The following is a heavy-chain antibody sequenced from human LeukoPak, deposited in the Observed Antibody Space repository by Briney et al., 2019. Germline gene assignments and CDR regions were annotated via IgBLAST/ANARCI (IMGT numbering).Heavy chain of an antibody. Sequence: GGSLRLSCAASGFAVSVNYMTWVRLAPGKGLEWVSLLHSDGTTYYAESVKGRFTISTDNSKDTLYLQMNSLRVEDTALYYCAGRRKEAAAFDDWGQGTLVTVSS. CDR2: LHSDGTT. J-gene: IGHJ4*02. V-gene: IGHV3-66*01. CDR3: AGRRKEAAAFDD. CDR1: GFAVSVNY. D-gene: IGHD6-13*01.